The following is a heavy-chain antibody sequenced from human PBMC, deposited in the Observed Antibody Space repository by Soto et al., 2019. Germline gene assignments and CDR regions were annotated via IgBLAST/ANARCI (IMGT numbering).Heavy chain of an antibody. CDR3: ARHGLRAARRDYYYYGMDV. CDR1: GGTFSSYA. J-gene: IGHJ6*02. D-gene: IGHD6-6*01. V-gene: IGHV1-69*12. Sequence: QVQLVQSGAEVKKPGSSVKVSCKASGGTFSSYAISWVRQAPGQGLEWMGGIIPIFGTANYAQKFQGGVTITADESTSTAYMQLSSLRSEDTAVYYCARHGLRAARRDYYYYGMDVWGQGTTVTVSS. CDR2: IIPIFGTA.